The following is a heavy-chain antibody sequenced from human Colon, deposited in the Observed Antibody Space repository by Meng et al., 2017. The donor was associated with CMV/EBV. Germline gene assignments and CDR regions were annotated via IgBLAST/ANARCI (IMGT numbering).Heavy chain of an antibody. CDR1: GFTFSSYS. CDR3: ISEAAGGDY. D-gene: IGHD1-14*01. V-gene: IGHV3-48*04. J-gene: IGHJ4*02. CDR2: ISSSSSTI. Sequence: GGSLRLSCEDSGFTFSSYSMNWVRQAPGKGLEWVSYISSSSSTIYYADSVKGRFTISRDNAKNSLYLQMNSLRADDTAVYYCISEAAGGDYWGQGALVTVSS.